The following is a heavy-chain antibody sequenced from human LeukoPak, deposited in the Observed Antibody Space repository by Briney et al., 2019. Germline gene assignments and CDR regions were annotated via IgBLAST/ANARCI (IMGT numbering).Heavy chain of an antibody. J-gene: IGHJ4*02. V-gene: IGHV3-9*01. Sequence: PGGSLRLSCAASGFTFDDYAMHWVRQAPGKGLEWVSGISWNSGSIGYTDPVKGRFTISRDNAKNSLYLQMNSLRAEDTALYYCAKDIKSGSYLQGAFEYWGQGTLVTVSS. CDR1: GFTFDDYA. CDR3: AKDIKSGSYLQGAFEY. CDR2: ISWNSGSI. D-gene: IGHD1-26*01.